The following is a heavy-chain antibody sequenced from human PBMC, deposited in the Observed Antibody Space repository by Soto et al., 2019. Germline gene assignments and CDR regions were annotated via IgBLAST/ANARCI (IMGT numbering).Heavy chain of an antibody. J-gene: IGHJ4*02. CDR3: AREMTSGYYLFDY. CDR1: GFTFSDYY. V-gene: IGHV3-11*06. Sequence: GGSLRLSCAASGFTFSDYYMSWIRQAPGKGLEWVSYISSSSSYTNYADSVKGRFTISRDNAKNSLYLQMNSLRAEDTAVYYCAREMTSGYYLFDYWGQGTLVTVSS. CDR2: ISSSSSYT. D-gene: IGHD3-22*01.